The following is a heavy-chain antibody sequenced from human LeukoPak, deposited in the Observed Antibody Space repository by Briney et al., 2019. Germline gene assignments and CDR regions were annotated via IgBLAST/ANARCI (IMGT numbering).Heavy chain of an antibody. V-gene: IGHV4-59*01. CDR3: ARDTTGLRYFDY. CDR2: IYYSGST. CDR1: GGSISSYY. J-gene: IGHJ4*02. Sequence: SETLSLTCTVSGGSISSYYWSWIRQPPGKGLEWIGCIYYSGSTNYNPSLKSRVTISVDTSKNQFSLKLSSVTAADTAVYYCARDTTGLRYFDYWGQGTLVTVSS. D-gene: IGHD1-14*01.